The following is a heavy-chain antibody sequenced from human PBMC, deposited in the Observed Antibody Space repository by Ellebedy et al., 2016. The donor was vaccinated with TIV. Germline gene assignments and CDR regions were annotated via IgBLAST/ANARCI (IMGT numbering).Heavy chain of an antibody. CDR1: GVSISDYY. Sequence: MPSETLSLTCSVSGVSISDYYWSWIRQPPGQGLEWIGYVYHTGSTNYNPSLRSRVTLAVDTPKNEFSLKLSSVTTADTAIYYFARDGVEDYFDYWGQGLLVTVSS. D-gene: IGHD3-10*01. V-gene: IGHV4-59*01. J-gene: IGHJ4*02. CDR2: VYHTGST. CDR3: ARDGVEDYFDY.